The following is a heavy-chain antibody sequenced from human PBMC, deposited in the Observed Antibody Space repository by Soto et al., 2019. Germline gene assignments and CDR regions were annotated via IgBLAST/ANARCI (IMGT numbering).Heavy chain of an antibody. V-gene: IGHV1-18*04. CDR3: AREAGSGSYYPEDY. J-gene: IGHJ4*02. CDR2: ISIYDGRT. Sequence: QVQLVQSGAEVKKPGASVRGSCETSGYTFTHYGICWVRQATGQVLEWMGWISIYDGRTAYSQKFQDRLTMTRDTSTSTVYMELRSLRSDDTAMYYCAREAGSGSYYPEDYWGQGTLVTVSS. CDR1: GYTFTHYG. D-gene: IGHD1-26*01.